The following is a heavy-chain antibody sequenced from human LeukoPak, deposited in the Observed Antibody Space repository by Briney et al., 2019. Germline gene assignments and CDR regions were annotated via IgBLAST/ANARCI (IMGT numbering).Heavy chain of an antibody. CDR1: GFTFSSYA. CDR3: ARDFWVAGYSSSWYGAFDI. V-gene: IGHV3-30-3*01. CDR2: ISYDGSNK. Sequence: GGSLRLSCAASGFTFSSYAMHWVRQAPGKGLEWVAVISYDGSNKYYADSVKGRFTISRDNSKNTLYLQMNSLRAEDTAVYYCARDFWVAGYSSSWYGAFDIWGQGTMVTVSS. D-gene: IGHD6-13*01. J-gene: IGHJ3*02.